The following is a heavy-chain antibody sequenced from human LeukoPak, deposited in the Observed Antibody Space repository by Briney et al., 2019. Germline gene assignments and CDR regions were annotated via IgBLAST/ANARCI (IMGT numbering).Heavy chain of an antibody. J-gene: IGHJ4*02. CDR3: ARVQSGVGPGH. Sequence: SETLSLTCVVYGGSLSGYYWSWIRQPPGKGLEWIGEINHSGSTTYNPSLKSRVTISEDTSKNQFSLKLTSVTAADTAVYYCARVQSGVGPGHWGQGTLVTVSS. V-gene: IGHV4-34*01. CDR1: GGSLSGYY. CDR2: INHSGST. D-gene: IGHD1-26*01.